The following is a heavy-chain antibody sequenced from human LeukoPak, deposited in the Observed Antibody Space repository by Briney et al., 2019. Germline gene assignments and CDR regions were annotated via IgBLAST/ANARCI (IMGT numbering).Heavy chain of an antibody. CDR3: AKSRSSSVSCYNY. J-gene: IGHJ4*02. V-gene: IGHV3-23*01. D-gene: IGHD2-2*02. CDR1: GFIFNNYA. Sequence: GGSLRLSCAAPGFIFNNYAMNWVRQAPGKGLEWVSGISGSGDSTFYADSVKGRFTISRDNSKNTLDLQMNSLRAEDTAVYYCAKSRSSSVSCYNYWGQGTLVTVSS. CDR2: ISGSGDST.